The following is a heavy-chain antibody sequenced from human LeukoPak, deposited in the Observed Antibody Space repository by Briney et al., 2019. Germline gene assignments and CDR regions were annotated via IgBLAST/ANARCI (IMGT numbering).Heavy chain of an antibody. D-gene: IGHD3-3*01. J-gene: IGHJ5*02. V-gene: IGHV4-39*02. CDR1: GGSISGSSYY. CDR3: ARGYNFWSGYYKGNWFDP. CDR2: IYYSGST. Sequence: SETLSLTCTVSGGSISGSSYYWGWIRQPPGKGLEWIGSIYYSGSTYYNPSLKSRVTISVDTSKNQFSLKLNSVTATDTAVYYCARGYNFWSGYYKGNWFDPWGQGTLVTVSS.